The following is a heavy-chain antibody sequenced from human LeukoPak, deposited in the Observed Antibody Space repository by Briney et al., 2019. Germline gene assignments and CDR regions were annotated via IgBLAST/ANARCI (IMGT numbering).Heavy chain of an antibody. CDR2: IYYSGST. V-gene: IGHV4-31*03. CDR1: GGSISSGGYY. CDR3: ARNYYDILTGYSPFDY. D-gene: IGHD3-9*01. Sequence: SETLSLTCTVSGGSISSGGYYWSWIRQHPGKGLEWIGYIYYSGSTYYNPSLKSRVTISVDTSKNQFPLKLSSVTAADTAVYYCARNYYDILTGYSPFDYWGQGTLVTVSS. J-gene: IGHJ4*02.